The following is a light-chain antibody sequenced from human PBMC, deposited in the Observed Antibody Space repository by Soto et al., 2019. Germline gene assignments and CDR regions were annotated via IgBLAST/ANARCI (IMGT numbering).Light chain of an antibody. CDR2: GAS. J-gene: IGKJ1*01. CDR3: QKYNSAPPT. CDR1: QSVSDT. V-gene: IGKV3D-15*01. Sequence: EIVLTQSPGTLSLSPGERATLSCRASQSVSDTLAWYQQKPGQAPRLLIYGASSRATGIPDRFSGSGSGTEFTLTISSLQSEDFATYYCQKYNSAPPTFGQGTKVDIK.